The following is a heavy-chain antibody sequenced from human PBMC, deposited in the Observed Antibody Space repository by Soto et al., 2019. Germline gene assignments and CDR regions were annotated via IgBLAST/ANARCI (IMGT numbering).Heavy chain of an antibody. Sequence: QVQLVQSGAEVKKPGASVKLSCKASGYTVTNYYIHWVRQAPGQVLEWMAIIKPNGGSTDYVQKFQGRVTLTRDASTSTVYMDLSSVKSEDTAVYYCARGLAAGDYWGQGTLVTVSS. D-gene: IGHD6-13*01. CDR3: ARGLAAGDY. CDR1: GYTVTNYY. V-gene: IGHV1-46*01. J-gene: IGHJ4*02. CDR2: IKPNGGST.